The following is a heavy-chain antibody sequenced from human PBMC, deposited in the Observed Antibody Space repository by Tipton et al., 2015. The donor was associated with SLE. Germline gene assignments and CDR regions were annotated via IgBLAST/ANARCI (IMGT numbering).Heavy chain of an antibody. D-gene: IGHD6-19*01. Sequence: TLSLTCTVSGGSISSSSYYWGWIRQPPGKGLEWIGSIFYSGSTYHNPSLKSRVTISGDTSKNQLSLKLSSVTAADTAVYYCARVLYSSGWYVDYWGQGTLVTVSS. CDR2: IFYSGST. CDR3: ARVLYSSGWYVDY. CDR1: GGSISSSSYY. J-gene: IGHJ4*02. V-gene: IGHV4-39*07.